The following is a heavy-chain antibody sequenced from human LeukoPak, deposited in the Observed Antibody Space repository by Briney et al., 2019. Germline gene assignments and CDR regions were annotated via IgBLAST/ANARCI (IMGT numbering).Heavy chain of an antibody. CDR3: AKYKFGYSSGWYTWFDP. D-gene: IGHD6-19*01. Sequence: PGGSLRLSCAASGFTFSGYAMSWVRQAPGKGLEWVSAISGSGGSTYYADSVKGRFTISRDNSKNTLYLQMNSLRAEDTAVYYCAKYKFGYSSGWYTWFDPWGQGTLVTVSS. CDR2: ISGSGGST. CDR1: GFTFSGYA. V-gene: IGHV3-23*01. J-gene: IGHJ5*02.